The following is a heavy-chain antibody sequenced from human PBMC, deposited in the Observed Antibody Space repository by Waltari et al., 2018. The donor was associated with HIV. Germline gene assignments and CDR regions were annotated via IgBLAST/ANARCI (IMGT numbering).Heavy chain of an antibody. D-gene: IGHD2-2*02. CDR3: ARVGCSSASCYNGWFDP. CDR2: ISAYNGIT. CDR1: GYTFTSYG. J-gene: IGHJ5*02. Sequence: QVQLVQSGAEVKKPGASVKVSCQASGYTFTSYGISWVRQAPGHGLEWMGWISAYNGITNYAQKLQGRVTMTTDTSTSTAYMELRSLRSDDTAVYYCARVGCSSASCYNGWFDPWGQGTLVTVSS. V-gene: IGHV1-18*01.